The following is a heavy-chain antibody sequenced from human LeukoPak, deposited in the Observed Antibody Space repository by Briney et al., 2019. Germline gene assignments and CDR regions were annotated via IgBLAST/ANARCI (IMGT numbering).Heavy chain of an antibody. CDR3: ARDRVVGATSDAFDI. CDR2: ISSSSSDI. D-gene: IGHD1-26*01. Sequence: GSLRLSCAVSGFTFSNHKMNWVRQAPGKGLEWVSSISSSSSDIYYAVSVKGRFTISRDNAKNSLYLQMNSLRAEDTAVYYCARDRVVGATSDAFDIWGQGTMVTVSS. J-gene: IGHJ3*02. CDR1: GFTFSNHK. V-gene: IGHV3-21*01.